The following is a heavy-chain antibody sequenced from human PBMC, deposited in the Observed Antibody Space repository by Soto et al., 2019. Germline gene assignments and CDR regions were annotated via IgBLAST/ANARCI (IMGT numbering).Heavy chain of an antibody. Sequence: SETLSLTCTVSGGSISSSIYYWGWIRQPPGKGLEWIGNIFYSGSTFHNPSLKSRVTISVDTSKNQFSLKLSSLTAADTAVYYCARLGLEISPDFDYWGQGTLVTVSS. CDR1: GGSISSSIYY. D-gene: IGHD1-1*01. J-gene: IGHJ4*02. V-gene: IGHV4-39*01. CDR3: ARLGLEISPDFDY. CDR2: IFYSGST.